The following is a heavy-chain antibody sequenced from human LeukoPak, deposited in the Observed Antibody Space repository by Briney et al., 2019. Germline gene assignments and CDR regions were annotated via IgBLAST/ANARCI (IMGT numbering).Heavy chain of an antibody. CDR1: GGSFSGYY. CDR2: INHSGST. D-gene: IGHD3-3*01. V-gene: IGHV4-34*01. CDR3: ARARRRGYDY. J-gene: IGHJ4*02. Sequence: KASETLSLTCAVYGGSFSGYYWSWIRQPPGKGLEWIGEINHSGSTNYNPSLKSRVTISVDTSKNQFSLKLSSVTAADTAVYYCARARRRGYDYWGQGTLATASS.